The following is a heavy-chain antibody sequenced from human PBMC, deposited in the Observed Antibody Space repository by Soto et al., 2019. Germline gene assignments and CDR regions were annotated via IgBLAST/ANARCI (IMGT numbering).Heavy chain of an antibody. D-gene: IGHD4-17*01. CDR2: ISYDGSNK. Sequence: PGGSLRFSCAASGFTFSSYGMHWVRQAPGKGLEWVAVISYDGSNKYYADSVKGRFTISRDNSKNTLYLQMNSLRAEDTAVYYYANPLGDYGDAFDIWGQGTMVTVSS. CDR3: ANPLGDYGDAFDI. J-gene: IGHJ3*02. CDR1: GFTFSSYG. V-gene: IGHV3-30*18.